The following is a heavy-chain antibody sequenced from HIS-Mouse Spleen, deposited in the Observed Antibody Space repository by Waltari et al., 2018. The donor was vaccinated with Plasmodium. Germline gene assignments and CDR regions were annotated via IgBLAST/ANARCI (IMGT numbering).Heavy chain of an antibody. CDR2: INHSGST. V-gene: IGHV4-34*01. D-gene: IGHD2-15*01. CDR1: GGSFRRYY. Sequence: QVQLQQWGAGLLKPSETLSLTCAVYGGSFRRYYWSWIRQPPGKGLEWIGEINHSGSTNYNPSLKSRVTISVDTSKNQFSLKLSSVTAADTAVYYCARGVGYCSGGSCDHYFDYWGQGTLVTVSS. CDR3: ARGVGYCSGGSCDHYFDY. J-gene: IGHJ4*02.